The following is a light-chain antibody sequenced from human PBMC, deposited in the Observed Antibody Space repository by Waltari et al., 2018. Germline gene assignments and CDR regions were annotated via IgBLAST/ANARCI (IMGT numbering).Light chain of an antibody. CDR3: QVWDSGSGHPHVV. V-gene: IGLV3-21*02. J-gene: IGLJ2*01. CDR1: NIGSKR. CDR2: DDS. Sequence: SYVLTQPPSVSVAPGPTASITCGGDNIGSKRVHWYKQKAGQAPVLVVHDDSDRPSGIPERLSGSNSGNTATLTISRVEAGDEADFYCQVWDSGSGHPHVVFGGGTRLTVL.